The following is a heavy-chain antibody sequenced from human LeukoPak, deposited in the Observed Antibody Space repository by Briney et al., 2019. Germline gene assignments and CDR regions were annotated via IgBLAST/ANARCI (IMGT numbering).Heavy chain of an antibody. J-gene: IGHJ4*02. CDR3: ARQTIPYYDSSGYYDFDY. V-gene: IGHV4-38-2*02. CDR1: GYSISSGYY. Sequence: SETLSLTCTVSGYSISSGYYWGWIRQPPGKGLEWIGSIYYSGSTYYNPSLKSRVTISVDTSKNQFSLKLSSVTAADTAVYYCARQTIPYYDSSGYYDFDYWGQGTPVTVSS. CDR2: IYYSGST. D-gene: IGHD3-22*01.